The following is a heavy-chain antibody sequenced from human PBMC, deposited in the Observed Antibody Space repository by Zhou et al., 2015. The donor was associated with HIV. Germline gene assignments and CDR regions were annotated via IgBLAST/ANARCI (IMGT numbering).Heavy chain of an antibody. CDR2: IIPIFGTA. Sequence: QVQLVQSGAEVKKPGSSVKVSCKASGGTFSSYAISWVRQAPGQGLEWMGGIIPIFGTANYAQKFQGRVTITADESTSTAYMELSSLRSEDTAVYYCARALTHYDSSGYNWYFDLWGRGTLVTVSS. V-gene: IGHV1-69*01. D-gene: IGHD3-22*01. J-gene: IGHJ2*01. CDR3: ARALTHYDSSGYNWYFDL. CDR1: GGTFSSYA.